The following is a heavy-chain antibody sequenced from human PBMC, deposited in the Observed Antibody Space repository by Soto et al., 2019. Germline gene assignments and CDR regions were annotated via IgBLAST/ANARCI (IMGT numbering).Heavy chain of an antibody. D-gene: IGHD6-6*01. CDR1: GGSISSGGSF. Sequence: QLQLQESGSGLVKPSQTLSLTCAVSGGSISSGGSFWSWIRQPPGKGLEWIGYIYHSGSTYYNPSLQSRATISLDRSTHQFSLQLSSVTAADTAVYYCAGGIAARPLGYWGQGTLVTVFS. CDR2: IYHSGST. CDR3: AGGIAARPLGY. J-gene: IGHJ4*02. V-gene: IGHV4-30-2*01.